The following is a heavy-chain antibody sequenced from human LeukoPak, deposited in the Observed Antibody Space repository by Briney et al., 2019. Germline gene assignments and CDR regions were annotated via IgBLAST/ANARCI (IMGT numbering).Heavy chain of an antibody. CDR1: GGSISSYY. CDR2: IYYSGST. Sequence: PSETLSLTCTVSGGSISSYYWSWIRQPPGKGLEWIGYIYYSGSTKYNPSLKSRVTILVDTSKNQFSLKLSSVTAANTAVYYCARDRYMDVWGKGTTVTVSS. J-gene: IGHJ6*03. CDR3: ARDRYMDV. V-gene: IGHV4-59*01.